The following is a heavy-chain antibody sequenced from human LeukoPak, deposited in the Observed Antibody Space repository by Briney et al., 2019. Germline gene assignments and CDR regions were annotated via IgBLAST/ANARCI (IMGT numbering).Heavy chain of an antibody. Sequence: WGSLRLSCAASGFTFSSYWMSWVRQVPGKGLEWVANIKQDGSEKYYVDSVKGRFTISRDNAKNSLYLQMNSLRAEDTAVYYCAREVEWQLPPHDYYYYYMDVWGKGTTVTVSS. V-gene: IGHV3-7*01. J-gene: IGHJ6*03. CDR2: IKQDGSEK. CDR3: AREVEWQLPPHDYYYYYMDV. D-gene: IGHD1-26*01. CDR1: GFTFSSYW.